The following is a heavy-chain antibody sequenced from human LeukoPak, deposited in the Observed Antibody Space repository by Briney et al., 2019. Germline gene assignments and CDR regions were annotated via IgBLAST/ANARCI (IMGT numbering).Heavy chain of an antibody. CDR2: ISSSGNTI. J-gene: IGHJ5*02. V-gene: IGHV3-48*03. Sequence: GGSLRLSCAASGFTFSYYEMNWVRQAPGKGLEWVSYISSSGNTIYYADSVKGRFTISRDNAKNSLYLQMNSLRAEDTAVYYCARLSGSYWGWFDPWGQGTQVTVSS. D-gene: IGHD1-26*01. CDR3: ARLSGSYWGWFDP. CDR1: GFTFSYYE.